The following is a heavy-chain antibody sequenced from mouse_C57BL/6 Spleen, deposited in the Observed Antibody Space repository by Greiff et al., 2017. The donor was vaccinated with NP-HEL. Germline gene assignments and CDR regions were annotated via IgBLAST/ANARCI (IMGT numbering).Heavy chain of an antibody. V-gene: IGHV1-52*01. J-gene: IGHJ2*01. CDR2: IDPSDSET. Sequence: QVQLQQPGAELVRPGSSVKLSCKASGYTFTSYWMHWVKQRPIQGLEWIGNIDPSDSETHYNQKFKDKAPLSVDKSSSTAYVQLTSQTSEDSAVYYCARGDYYGSSYWGQGTTLTVSS. CDR1: GYTFTSYW. CDR3: ARGDYYGSSY. D-gene: IGHD1-1*01.